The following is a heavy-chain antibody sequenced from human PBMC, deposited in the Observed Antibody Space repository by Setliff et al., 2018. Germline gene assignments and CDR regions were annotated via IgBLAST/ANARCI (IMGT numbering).Heavy chain of an antibody. CDR2: IYYSWTT. Sequence: SETMSLTCTVSGDSISSGTYYWSWIRQPPGKGLEWIGRIYYSWTTYYNPSLESRVTMSVDTSKNQFSLNLSSVSSADTAVYYCARTFTGRYFDLWGRGTLVTVSS. CDR1: GDSISSGTYY. CDR3: ARTFTGRYFDL. J-gene: IGHJ2*01. V-gene: IGHV4-39*07.